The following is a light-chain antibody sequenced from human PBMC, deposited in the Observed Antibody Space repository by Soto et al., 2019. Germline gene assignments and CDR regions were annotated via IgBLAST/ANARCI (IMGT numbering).Light chain of an antibody. CDR2: AAS. J-gene: IGKJ3*01. CDR1: QRVTVNS. V-gene: IGKV3-20*01. CDR3: QQYGDSPLT. Sequence: EILLTQSPSTLSLSPWEGVTLTCRASQRVTVNSLAWYQQKPGQAPRLLIYAASTRAAAVPDRFTGSGSGTDFALTISRLEPEDFGVYYCQQYGDSPLTSGPGTKVDIK.